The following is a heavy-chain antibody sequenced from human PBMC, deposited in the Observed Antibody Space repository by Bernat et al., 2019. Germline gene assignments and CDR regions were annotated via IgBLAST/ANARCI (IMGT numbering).Heavy chain of an antibody. Sequence: EVQLMESGGGLVQPGGSLRLSCAASGFTFSTYVMSWVRQAPGKGLEWVSTINDSGDNTYYADSVKGRFTISRDNAKNSLYLQMNSLRAEDTAVYYCARDYEWELTISGGMDVWGQGTTVTVSS. D-gene: IGHD1-26*01. J-gene: IGHJ6*02. CDR1: GFTFSTYV. V-gene: IGHV3-23*01. CDR3: ARDYEWELTISGGMDV. CDR2: INDSGDNT.